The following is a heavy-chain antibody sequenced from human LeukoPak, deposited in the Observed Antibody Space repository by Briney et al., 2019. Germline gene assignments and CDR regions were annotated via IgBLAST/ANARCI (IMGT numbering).Heavy chain of an antibody. V-gene: IGHV3-21*01. CDR3: ATQHLTYYYDSSGYPQTDY. J-gene: IGHJ4*02. CDR1: GFTFSSYS. D-gene: IGHD3-22*01. CDR2: ISSSSSYI. Sequence: GGSLRLSCAASGFTFSSYSMNWVRQAPGKGLEWVSSISSSSSYIYYADSVKGRFTISRDNAKNSLYLQMNSLRAEDTAVYYCATQHLTYYYDSSGYPQTDYWGQGTLVTVSS.